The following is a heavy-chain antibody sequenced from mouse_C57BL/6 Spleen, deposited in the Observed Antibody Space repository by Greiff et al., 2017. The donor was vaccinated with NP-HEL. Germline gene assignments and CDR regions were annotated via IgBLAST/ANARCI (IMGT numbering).Heavy chain of an antibody. CDR1: GYAFSSSW. V-gene: IGHV1-82*01. CDR3: ARGRLLDYAMDY. CDR2: IYPGDGDT. J-gene: IGHJ4*01. Sequence: VQLQQSGPELVKPGASVKISCKASGYAFSSSWMNWVKQRPGKGLEWIGRIYPGDGDTNYNGKFKGKATLTADKSSSTAYMQRSSLTSEDSAVYFCARGRLLDYAMDYWGQGTSVTVSS. D-gene: IGHD2-3*01.